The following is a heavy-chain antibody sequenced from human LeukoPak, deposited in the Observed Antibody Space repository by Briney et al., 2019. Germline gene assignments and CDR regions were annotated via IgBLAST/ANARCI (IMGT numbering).Heavy chain of an antibody. D-gene: IGHD6-6*01. J-gene: IGHJ4*02. CDR3: ARVSIAARPGFDY. Sequence: ASVKVSCKASGFTFTSSAVQWVRQARGQRLEWMGGIIPIFGTANYAQKFQGRVMITADESTNTAYMELSSLRSEDTAVYYCARVSIAARPGFDYWGQGTLVTVSS. CDR1: GFTFTSSA. V-gene: IGHV1-69*13. CDR2: IIPIFGTA.